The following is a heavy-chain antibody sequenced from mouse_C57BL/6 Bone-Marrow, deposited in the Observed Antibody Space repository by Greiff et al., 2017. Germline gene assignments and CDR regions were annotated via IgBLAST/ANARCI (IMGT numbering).Heavy chain of an antibody. J-gene: IGHJ2*01. CDR1: GYTFTSYW. CDR2: INPSSGYT. Sequence: QVQLQQSGAELVKPGASVKLSCKASGYTFTSYWMHWVKQRPGQGLEWIGYINPSSGYTKYNQKFKDKATLTADKSSSTAYMQLSSLAYDDSAVYYSARRPLRPYDYWGQGTTLTVSS. V-gene: IGHV1-7*01. CDR3: ARRPLRPYDY.